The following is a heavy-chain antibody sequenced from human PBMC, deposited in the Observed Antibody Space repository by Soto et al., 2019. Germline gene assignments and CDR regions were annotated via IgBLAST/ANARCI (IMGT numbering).Heavy chain of an antibody. CDR1: GFTFSSYE. CDR3: ARDSSGYWGSYAFDI. CDR2: ISSSGSTI. Sequence: PGGSLRLSCAASGFTFSSYEMNWVRQAPGKGLEWVSYISSSGSTIYYADSVKGRFTISRDNAKNSLYLQMNSLRAEDTAVYYCARDSSGYWGSYAFDIWGQGTMVTVSS. D-gene: IGHD3-22*01. V-gene: IGHV3-48*03. J-gene: IGHJ3*02.